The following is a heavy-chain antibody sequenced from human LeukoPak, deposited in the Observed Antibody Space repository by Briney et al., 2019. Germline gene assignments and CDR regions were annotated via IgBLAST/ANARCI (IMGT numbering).Heavy chain of an antibody. D-gene: IGHD5-18*01. V-gene: IGHV3-48*01. J-gene: IGHJ4*02. CDR2: ISSGSGTT. Sequence: GGSLRLSCAASGFTFSSYSMNWVRQAPGKGLECVSYISSGSGTTYYADSVKGRFTISRDNAKNSLYLEMNSLRAEDTAVYYCARGHNYGYSHWGQGTLVTVSS. CDR3: ARGHNYGYSH. CDR1: GFTFSSYS.